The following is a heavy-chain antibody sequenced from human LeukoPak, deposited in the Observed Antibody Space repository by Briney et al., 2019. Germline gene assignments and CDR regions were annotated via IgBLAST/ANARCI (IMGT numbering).Heavy chain of an antibody. Sequence: PGGSLRLSCAASGFSFNESYMTWIRQAPGKGLEWVAYISGRSYSMYYADSVKGRFNISRDNSLNSPYLHMSSLRADDTAVYYCVRGKRRFDYWGQGTLVTVSS. J-gene: IGHJ4*02. V-gene: IGHV3-11*01. CDR1: GFSFNESY. CDR2: ISGRSYSM. CDR3: VRGKRRFDY.